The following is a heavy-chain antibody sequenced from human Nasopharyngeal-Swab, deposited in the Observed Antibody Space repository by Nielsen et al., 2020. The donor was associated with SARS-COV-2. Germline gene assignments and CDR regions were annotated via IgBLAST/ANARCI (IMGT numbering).Heavy chain of an antibody. Sequence: GESLKISCAASGFTFADHGMSWVRQGPGKGLEWVSGITWNGGGTGYAESVKGRFTISRDNAKKSLFLQMNSLRAEDTTLYYCARDLEGSDWGQGTLVTVSS. D-gene: IGHD3-3*01. CDR2: ITWNGGGT. J-gene: IGHJ4*02. CDR1: GFTFADHG. CDR3: ARDLEGSD. V-gene: IGHV3-20*04.